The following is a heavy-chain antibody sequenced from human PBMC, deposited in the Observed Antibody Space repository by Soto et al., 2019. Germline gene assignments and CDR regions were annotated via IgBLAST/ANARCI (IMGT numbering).Heavy chain of an antibody. CDR1: VGSISSSSYY. CDR2: IYYSGGT. J-gene: IGHJ4*02. D-gene: IGHD3-9*01. V-gene: IGHV4-39*01. CDR3: ARPLNLYNILTGYYQGQWDY. Sequence: SETLSLTCTVSVGSISSSSYYWGWIRQPPGKGLEWIGNIYYSGGTYYNPSLKSRVTISVDTSKNQFSLKLSSVTAADTAVYYCARPLNLYNILTGYYQGQWDYWGQGTLVTVSS.